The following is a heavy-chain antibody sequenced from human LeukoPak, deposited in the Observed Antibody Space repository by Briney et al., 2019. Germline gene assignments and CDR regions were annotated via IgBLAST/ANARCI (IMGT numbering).Heavy chain of an antibody. Sequence: KTGGSLRLSCAASGFTFSTYTMNWACQAPGKGLEWVSSINSGGSTTHYADSVKGRFTISRDNAQNSLYLQMNSLRVDDAAVYYCLRGDSRDFWGQGTLGTLSS. V-gene: IGHV3-21*01. D-gene: IGHD3-22*01. CDR2: INSGGSTT. CDR1: GFTFSTYT. CDR3: LRGDSRDF. J-gene: IGHJ4*02.